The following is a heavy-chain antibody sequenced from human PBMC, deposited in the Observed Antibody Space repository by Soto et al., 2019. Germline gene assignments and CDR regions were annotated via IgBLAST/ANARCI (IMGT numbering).Heavy chain of an antibody. J-gene: IGHJ6*02. CDR1: GGSFSGYY. CDR3: ARGLVGPTGTTVPRPYSYYNCMDV. D-gene: IGHD1-7*01. V-gene: IGHV4-34*01. Sequence: SETLSLTCAVYGGSFSGYYWSWIRQPPGKGLGWMGEINHSGSTNYNPSLKSRVTISVDTSKSQFSLKLSSVTAADTAVYYCARGLVGPTGTTVPRPYSYYNCMDVWGQGTTVTVSS. CDR2: INHSGST.